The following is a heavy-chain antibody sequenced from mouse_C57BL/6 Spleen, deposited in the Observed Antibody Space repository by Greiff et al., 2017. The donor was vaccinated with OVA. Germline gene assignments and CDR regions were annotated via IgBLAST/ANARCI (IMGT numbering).Heavy chain of an antibody. D-gene: IGHD2-4*01. J-gene: IGHJ4*01. V-gene: IGHV2-2*01. CDR1: GFSLTSYG. Sequence: VHLVESGPGLVQPSQSLSITCTVSGFSLTSYGVHWVRQSPGKGLEWLGVIWSGGSTDYNAAFISRLSISKDNSKSQVFFKMNSLQADDTAIYYCASMITTGYYAMDYWGQGTSVTVSS. CDR3: ASMITTGYYAMDY. CDR2: IWSGGST.